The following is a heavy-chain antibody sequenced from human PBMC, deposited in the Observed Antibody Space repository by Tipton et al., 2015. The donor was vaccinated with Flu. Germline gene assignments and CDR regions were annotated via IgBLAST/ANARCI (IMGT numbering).Heavy chain of an antibody. CDR1: GGSISSYY. V-gene: IGHV4-59*12. CDR2: IYYSGST. J-gene: IGHJ4*02. D-gene: IGHD3/OR15-3a*01. Sequence: TLSLTCTVSGGSISSYYWSWIRQPPGKGLEWIGYIYYSGSTYYNPSLKSRVTISVDTSKNQFSLKLSSVTAADTAVYYCARSDFAWVGYYFDYWGQGTLVTVSS. CDR3: ARSDFAWVGYYFDY.